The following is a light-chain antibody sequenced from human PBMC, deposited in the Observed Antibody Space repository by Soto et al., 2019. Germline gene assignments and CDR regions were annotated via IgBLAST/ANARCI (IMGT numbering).Light chain of an antibody. CDR3: CSYVGATTYV. V-gene: IGLV2-23*01. CDR1: VTDVGSFGP. CDR2: EGS. Sequence: QSALTQPASVSGSPGQSITISCTGSVTDVGSFGPVSWYQQHPGQVPKLIIYEGSRRPSGVSSLFSGSKSGNTASLTISGLHAEDEADYYFCSYVGATTYVFGTGTQLTVL. J-gene: IGLJ1*01.